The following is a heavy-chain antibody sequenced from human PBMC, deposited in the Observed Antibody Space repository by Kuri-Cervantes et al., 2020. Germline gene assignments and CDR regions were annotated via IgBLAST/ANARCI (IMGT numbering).Heavy chain of an antibody. D-gene: IGHD6-19*01. CDR2: IKQDGSEK. J-gene: IGHJ4*02. CDR3: ATHTIAVAGTGGRDY. Sequence: GGSLRLSCAASGFTFSNAWMSWVRQAPGKGLEWVANIKQDGSEKYYVDSVKGRFTISRDNAKNSLYLQMNSLRAEDTAVYYCATHTIAVAGTGGRDYWGQGTLVTVSS. V-gene: IGHV3-7*01. CDR1: GFTFSNAW.